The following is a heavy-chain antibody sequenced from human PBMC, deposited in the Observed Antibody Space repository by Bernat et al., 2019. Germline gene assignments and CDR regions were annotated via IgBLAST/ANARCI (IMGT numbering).Heavy chain of an antibody. Sequence: EVQRLESGGGVVQPGGSRRLSCAASGFTVSSYAMSWVCQAPGKGLEWVAAISGSGGSTYYADSVKGRFTISRDNSKNTLYLHRNSLRAEDTAVYYCAKEVYYYGSGSPEDYWGQGTLVTVSS. CDR3: AKEVYYYGSGSPEDY. V-gene: IGHV3-23*01. D-gene: IGHD3-10*01. J-gene: IGHJ4*02. CDR1: GFTVSSYA. CDR2: ISGSGGST.